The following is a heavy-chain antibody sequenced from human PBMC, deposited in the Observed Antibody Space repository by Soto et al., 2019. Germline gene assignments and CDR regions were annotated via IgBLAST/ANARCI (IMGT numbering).Heavy chain of an antibody. CDR1: GGTFSSYA. J-gene: IGHJ6*02. V-gene: IGHV1-69*01. CDR3: ASHSGSSPEGRYYYGMDV. D-gene: IGHD1-26*01. Sequence: AXVKKPGSSVKVSCKASGGTFSSYAISWVRQAPGQGLEWMGGIIPIFGTADYAQKFQGRVTITADESTSTAYMELSSRRSEDTAVYYCASHSGSSPEGRYYYGMDVWGQGTTVTVSS. CDR2: IIPIFGTA.